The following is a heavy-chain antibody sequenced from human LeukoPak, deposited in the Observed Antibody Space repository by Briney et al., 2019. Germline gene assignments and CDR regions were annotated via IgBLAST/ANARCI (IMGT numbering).Heavy chain of an antibody. CDR1: GYSFTRNW. V-gene: IGHV5-51*01. D-gene: IGHD6-6*01. CDR3: AREGRSSSPMDY. J-gene: IGHJ4*02. CDR2: IYPGDSYT. Sequence: GESLKISCKGSGYSFTRNWIGWVRQMPGKGLEWMGIIYPGDSYTRYSPSFQGQVTISADNSLSTAYLQWGSLKASDTAMYYCAREGRSSSPMDYWGQGTLVTVSS.